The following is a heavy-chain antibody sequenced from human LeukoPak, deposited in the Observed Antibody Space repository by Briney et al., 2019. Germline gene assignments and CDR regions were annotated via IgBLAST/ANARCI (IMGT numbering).Heavy chain of an antibody. Sequence: PSETLSLTCAVYGGSFSGYYWSWIRQPPGKGLEWIGEINHSGSTNYNPSLKSRVTISVDTSKNQFSLKLSSVTAADTAVYYCARGRESILDYWGQGTLVTVSS. J-gene: IGHJ4*02. CDR2: INHSGST. CDR3: ARGRESILDY. V-gene: IGHV4-34*01. CDR1: GGSFSGYY.